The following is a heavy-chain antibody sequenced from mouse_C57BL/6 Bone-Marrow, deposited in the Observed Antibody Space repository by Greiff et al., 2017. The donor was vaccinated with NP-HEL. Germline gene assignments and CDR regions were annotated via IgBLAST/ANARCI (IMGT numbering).Heavy chain of an antibody. Sequence: QVQLKESGPELVKPGASVKLSCKASGYPFTSYDINWVKQRPGPGLGWIGWIYPRDGSTKYNEKFKGKATLTVDTSSSTADIELLSLTSEYSAVYFCARLGDYDGGYFDVWGTGTTVTVSS. CDR2: IYPRDGST. D-gene: IGHD2-4*01. CDR1: GYPFTSYD. V-gene: IGHV1-85*01. CDR3: ARLGDYDGGYFDV. J-gene: IGHJ1*03.